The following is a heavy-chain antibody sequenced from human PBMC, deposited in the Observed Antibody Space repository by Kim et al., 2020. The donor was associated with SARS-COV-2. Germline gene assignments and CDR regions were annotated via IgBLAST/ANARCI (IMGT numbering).Heavy chain of an antibody. CDR3: ARGTVTTPEGGH. CDR2: ISSSGSTI. J-gene: IGHJ4*02. Sequence: GGSLRLSCAASGFTFSSYEMNWVRQAPGKGLEWVSYISSSGSTIYYADSVKGRFTISRDNAKNSLYLQMNSLRAEDTAVYYCARGTVTTPEGGHWGQGTLVTVSS. D-gene: IGHD4-4*01. CDR1: GFTFSSYE. V-gene: IGHV3-48*03.